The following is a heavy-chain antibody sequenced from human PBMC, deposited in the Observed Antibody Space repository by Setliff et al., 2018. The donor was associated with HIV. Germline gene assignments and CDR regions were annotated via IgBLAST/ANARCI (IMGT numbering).Heavy chain of an antibody. CDR1: GGSFNGYS. J-gene: IGHJ6*03. Sequence: SETLSLTCAVYGGSFNGYSWTWIRQPPGKGLEWIGGINHSGSTKYNPSLKSRVTISVDTSKNQFSLKLSSVTAADTAFYYCARGFSGDYLFTGYLDVWGKGTTVTVSS. CDR3: ARGFSGDYLFTGYLDV. D-gene: IGHD3-22*01. CDR2: INHSGST. V-gene: IGHV4-34*01.